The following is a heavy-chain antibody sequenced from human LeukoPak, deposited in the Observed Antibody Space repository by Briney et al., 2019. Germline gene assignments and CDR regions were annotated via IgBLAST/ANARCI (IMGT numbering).Heavy chain of an antibody. CDR2: VFYEGNT. D-gene: IGHD6-19*01. CDR3: ARRGLYSSGLPFDY. J-gene: IGHJ4*02. Sequence: SETLSLTCTVSGGSLTGYFWSWIRQPPGKGLEWVGYVFYEGNTNYNPSLKSRVTISVDTSKNQFSLKLSSVTAADTAAYYCARRGLYSSGLPFDYWGQGTLVTVSS. CDR1: GGSLTGYF. V-gene: IGHV4-59*08.